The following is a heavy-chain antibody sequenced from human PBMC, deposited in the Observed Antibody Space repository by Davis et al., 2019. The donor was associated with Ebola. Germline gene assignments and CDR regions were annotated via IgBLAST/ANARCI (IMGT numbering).Heavy chain of an antibody. J-gene: IGHJ3*02. CDR1: GFTFSDHY. V-gene: IGHV3-11*06. CDR3: ARRGAGSNGYLHAFDI. Sequence: PGGSLRLSCAASGFTFSDHYMSWVRQPPGRGLEWVSYISGSSSYTNHADSVKGRFTISRDNAKNSLYLQMNSLRAEDTAVYYCARRGAGSNGYLHAFDIWGQGTMVTVS. CDR2: ISGSSSYT. D-gene: IGHD1-26*01.